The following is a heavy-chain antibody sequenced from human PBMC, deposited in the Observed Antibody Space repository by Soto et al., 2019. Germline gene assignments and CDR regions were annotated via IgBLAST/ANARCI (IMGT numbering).Heavy chain of an antibody. CDR2: IIPIFGTA. D-gene: IGHD2-15*01. CDR1: GGTFSSYA. V-gene: IGHV1-69*01. Sequence: QVQLVQSGAEVKKPGSSVKVSCKAPGGTFSSYAISWVRQAPGQGLEWMGGIIPIFGTANYAQKFQGRVTITADESTSTGYMELSSLRSEDTDVYYCARSQGGSSSLDIYYYYYYGMDVWGQGTTVTVSS. CDR3: ARSQGGSSSLDIYYYYYYGMDV. J-gene: IGHJ6*02.